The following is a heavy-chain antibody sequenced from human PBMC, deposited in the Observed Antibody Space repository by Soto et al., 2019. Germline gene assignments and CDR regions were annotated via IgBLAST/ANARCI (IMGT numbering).Heavy chain of an antibody. J-gene: IGHJ4*02. CDR3: TTAWIRAVAGRMDY. Sequence: GGSLRLSCAASGFTFSNAWMSWVRQAPGKGLEWVGRIKSKTDGGTTSCAAPVKGRFTIARDDSKNTLYLQMNSLQTEDTAVYYCTTAWIRAVAGRMDYWGQGTLVTVSS. D-gene: IGHD6-19*01. CDR2: IKSKTDGGTT. V-gene: IGHV3-15*01. CDR1: GFTFSNAW.